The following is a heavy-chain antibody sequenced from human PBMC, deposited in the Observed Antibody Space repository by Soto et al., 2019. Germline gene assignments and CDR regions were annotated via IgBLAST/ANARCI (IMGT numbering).Heavy chain of an antibody. CDR1: GGSISSGDYY. Sequence: QVQLQESGPGLVKPSQTLSLTCTVSGGSISSGDYYWTWIRQPPGKGLEWIGNIYYSGSTYYNPSLSRRLSLSVDTSKDQFSLKLSPVTAADTAVYYCARDGLYGGDRWGQGTLVTVSS. V-gene: IGHV4-30-4*01. D-gene: IGHD3-10*01. J-gene: IGHJ4*02. CDR2: IYYSGST. CDR3: ARDGLYGGDR.